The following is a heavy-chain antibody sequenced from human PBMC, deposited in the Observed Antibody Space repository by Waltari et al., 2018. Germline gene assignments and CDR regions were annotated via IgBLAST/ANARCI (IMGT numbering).Heavy chain of an antibody. Sequence: QVQLQQWGAGLLKPSETLSLTCEVPGEPFSGYFLRWIRQSPEKGLEWIGEITQSGTTNYNPSLKSRVTISRDTSKNQLSLNWTLVTAADTAVYYCVRPSFNSEWRSWHGVDVWGPGTTVIVSS. CDR3: VRPSFNSEWRSWHGVDV. CDR2: ITQSGTT. D-gene: IGHD3-3*01. CDR1: GEPFSGYF. V-gene: IGHV4-34*02. J-gene: IGHJ6*02.